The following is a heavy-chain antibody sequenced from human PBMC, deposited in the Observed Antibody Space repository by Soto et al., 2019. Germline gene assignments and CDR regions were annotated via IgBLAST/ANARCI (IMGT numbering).Heavy chain of an antibody. CDR3: GRDQHSNYPNYYYHGMDV. V-gene: IGHV4-30-4*01. CDR2: IYYSGTT. J-gene: IGHJ6*02. Sequence: QVQLQESGPGLVKPSQTLSLTCSVSGASISSADYYWTWIRQPPGKGLEWVGNIYYSGTTDYNPSLKSRLTISVDTSKNQFSLDLSSVTAADTAVYFCGRDQHSNYPNYYYHGMDVWGQGTTVTVSS. D-gene: IGHD4-4*01. CDR1: GASISSADYY.